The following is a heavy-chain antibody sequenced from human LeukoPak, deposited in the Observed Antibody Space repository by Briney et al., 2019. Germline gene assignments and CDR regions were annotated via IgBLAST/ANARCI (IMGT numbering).Heavy chain of an antibody. CDR3: AREMENYYGSGTYKAFDP. CDR1: GESFSGYY. CDR2: ISSSGTMV. V-gene: IGHV3-11*01. D-gene: IGHD3-10*01. Sequence: KSSETLSLTCVVYGESFSGYYWTWIRQAPGKGLEWVSYISSSGTMVYYADSVKGRFTISRDNAKNSVYLQMNSLRAEDTAVYYCAREMENYYGSGTYKAFDPWGQGTLVTVSS. J-gene: IGHJ5*02.